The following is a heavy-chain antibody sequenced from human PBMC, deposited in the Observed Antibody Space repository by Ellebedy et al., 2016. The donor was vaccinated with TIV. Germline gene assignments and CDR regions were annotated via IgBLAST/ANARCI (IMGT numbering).Heavy chain of an antibody. CDR3: ARGIDYDYGDYHYFDL. D-gene: IGHD4-17*01. CDR2: IYWDDDK. J-gene: IGHJ2*01. V-gene: IGHV2-5*02. Sequence: SGPTLVKPTQTLTLTCTFSGFSLSTSGVGVGWIRQPPGKALEWLALIYWDDDKRYSPSLKSRLTISKDTSRSQVVLTMTNMDPVDTATYYCARGIDYDYGDYHYFDLWGRGTLVTVSS. CDR1: GFSLSTSGVG.